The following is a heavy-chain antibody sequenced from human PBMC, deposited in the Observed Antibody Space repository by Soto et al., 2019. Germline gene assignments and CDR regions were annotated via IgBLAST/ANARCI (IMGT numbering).Heavy chain of an antibody. Sequence: PSETLSLTCAVYGGSFSGYYWSWIRQPPGKGLEWIGEINHSGSTNYNPSLKSRVTISVDTSKNQFSLKLSSVTAADTAVYYCARVSGYSSFGMDVWGQGTTVTVSS. V-gene: IGHV4-34*01. J-gene: IGHJ6*02. CDR3: ARVSGYSSFGMDV. CDR2: INHSGST. CDR1: GGSFSGYY. D-gene: IGHD5-18*01.